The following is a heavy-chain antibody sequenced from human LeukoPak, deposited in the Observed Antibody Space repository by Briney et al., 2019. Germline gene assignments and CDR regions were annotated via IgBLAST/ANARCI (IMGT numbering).Heavy chain of an antibody. CDR3: ARAKYSSSSHFDY. CDR1: GFTFSSYW. V-gene: IGHV3-7*01. Sequence: GGSLRLSCAASGFTFSSYWMSWVRQAPGKGLEWVANIKQDGSEKYYVDSVKGRFTISRDNAKNSLYLQMNSLRAEDTAVYYCARAKYSSSSHFDYWGQGTLVTVSS. CDR2: IKQDGSEK. J-gene: IGHJ4*02. D-gene: IGHD6-6*01.